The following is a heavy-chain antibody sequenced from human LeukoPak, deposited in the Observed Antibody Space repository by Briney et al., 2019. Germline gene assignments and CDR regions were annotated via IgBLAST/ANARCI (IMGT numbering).Heavy chain of an antibody. CDR3: AKDPEGFSGYYGMDV. Sequence: PGGSLRLSCAASGFTFSNHGMHWARQAPGKGLEWVAVISYDGSNKYYADSVKGRFTISRDNSKNTLYLQMNSLRAEDTAVYYCAKDPEGFSGYYGMDVWGQGTTVTVSS. J-gene: IGHJ6*02. CDR2: ISYDGSNK. D-gene: IGHD3-10*01. CDR1: GFTFSNHG. V-gene: IGHV3-30*18.